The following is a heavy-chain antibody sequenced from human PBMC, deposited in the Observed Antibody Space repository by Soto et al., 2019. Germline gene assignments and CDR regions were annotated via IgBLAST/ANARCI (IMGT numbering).Heavy chain of an antibody. CDR3: ARLTRGVYDLDRLWEKFDY. V-gene: IGHV2-5*02. CDR1: GFSLSTNGMG. Sequence: QITVKESGLTLVKPTETLTLTCTFSGFSLSTNGMGVGWIRQPPGKALEWLALIYWDDDKRYSPSLRSRLTIIKDTSKNQVDLTMTNMEPADTATYYCARLTRGVYDLDRLWEKFDYWGQGTLVTVSS. D-gene: IGHD5-12*01. J-gene: IGHJ4*02. CDR2: IYWDDDK.